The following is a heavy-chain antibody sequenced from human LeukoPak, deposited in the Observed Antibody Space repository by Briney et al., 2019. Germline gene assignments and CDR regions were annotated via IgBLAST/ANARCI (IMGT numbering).Heavy chain of an antibody. Sequence: PSETLSLTCTASGGSISSSSYYWGWIRQSPGKGLEYIGSILYNENTYYNPSLKSRVIISIDTSKNQFSLKLSSVTAADAAVYYCRGYSAGYLLDYWGQGTLVTVSS. V-gene: IGHV4-39*01. CDR2: ILYNENT. CDR1: GGSISSSSYY. D-gene: IGHD5-18*01. CDR3: RGYSAGYLLDY. J-gene: IGHJ4*02.